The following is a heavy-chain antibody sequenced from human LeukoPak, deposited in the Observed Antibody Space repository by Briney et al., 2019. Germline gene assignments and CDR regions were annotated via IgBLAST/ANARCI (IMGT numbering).Heavy chain of an antibody. CDR1: GFTFSSYW. J-gene: IGHJ4*02. CDR3: ARAGPNYYDSSGFDY. CDR2: IKQDGSKT. V-gene: IGHV3-7*01. D-gene: IGHD3-22*01. Sequence: GGSLRLSCAASGFTFSSYWMSWVRQAPGKGLEWVANIKQDGSKTYYVDSVKGRFTISRDNAENSLYLQMNSLRAEDTAVYYCARAGPNYYDSSGFDYWGQGTLVTVSS.